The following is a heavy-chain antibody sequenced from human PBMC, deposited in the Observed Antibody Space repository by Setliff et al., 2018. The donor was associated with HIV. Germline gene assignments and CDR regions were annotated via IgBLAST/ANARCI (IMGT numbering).Heavy chain of an antibody. V-gene: IGHV1-46*01. Sequence: ASVKVSCKASGYNFAPYNIHWVRQAPGQGLEWMAVINPGGDATTYAQKFRGRVTVTRDMSTRTLYMEINSLTSDDTAVYFCARIRPAPGAALDYWGQGTLVTVSS. J-gene: IGHJ4*02. CDR3: ARIRPAPGAALDY. CDR2: INPGGDAT. CDR1: GYNFAPYN. D-gene: IGHD6-13*01.